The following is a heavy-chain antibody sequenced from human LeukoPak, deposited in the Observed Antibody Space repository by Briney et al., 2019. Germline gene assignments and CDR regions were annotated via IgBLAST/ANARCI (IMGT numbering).Heavy chain of an antibody. CDR2: ISYDGSNK. J-gene: IGHJ6*02. CDR3: ARDPYGDRQAYYYGMDV. V-gene: IGHV3-30-3*01. Sequence: TGRSLRLSCAASGFTFSSYAMHRVRQAPGKGLEWATVISYDGSNKYYADSVKGRFTISRDNSKNTLYLQMNSLRAEDTAVYYCARDPYGDRQAYYYGMDVWGQGTTVTVSS. CDR1: GFTFSSYA. D-gene: IGHD4-17*01.